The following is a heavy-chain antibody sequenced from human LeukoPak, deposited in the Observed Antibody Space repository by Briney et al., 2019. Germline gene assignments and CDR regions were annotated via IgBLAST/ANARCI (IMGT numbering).Heavy chain of an antibody. D-gene: IGHD1-26*01. CDR1: GGSISSSSYY. V-gene: IGHV4-39*01. CDR3: ARRTVGAAFDY. J-gene: IGHJ4*02. CDR2: IYYSGST. Sequence: KTSETLSLTRTASGGSISSSSYYWGWIRQPPGKGLEWIGSIYYSGSTYYNPSLKSRVTISVDTSKNQFSLKLSSVTAADTAVYYCARRTVGAAFDYWGQGTLVTVSS.